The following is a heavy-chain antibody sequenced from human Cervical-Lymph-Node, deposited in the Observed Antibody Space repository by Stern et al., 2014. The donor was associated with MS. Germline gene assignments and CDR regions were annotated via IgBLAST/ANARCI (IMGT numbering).Heavy chain of an antibody. CDR1: GFSLSTSGVS. J-gene: IGHJ3*02. CDR3: AHNFGSAGNLDNAFDI. CDR2: FYWNGDK. D-gene: IGHD4-23*01. Sequence: QVTLRESGPTLVKPTQTLTLTCTFSGFSLSTSGVSVAWIRQPPGKALEWLALFYWNGDKRYNPSLKSRVTITKDTSENQVVLKMTSMAPVDTATYYCAHNFGSAGNLDNAFDIWGRGTMVTVS. V-gene: IGHV2-5*01.